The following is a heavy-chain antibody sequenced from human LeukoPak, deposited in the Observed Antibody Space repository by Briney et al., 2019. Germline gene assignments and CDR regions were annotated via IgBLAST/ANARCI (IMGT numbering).Heavy chain of an antibody. J-gene: IGHJ4*02. CDR1: GFTFSNYG. CDR3: ARDSALYYDSSGEFDY. D-gene: IGHD3-22*01. V-gene: IGHV3-30-3*01. Sequence: GGSLRLSCAASGFTFSNYGMHWVRQAPGKGLEWVAVISDDGSKKYHADSVQGRFTISRDNSKNTLYLKMNSLRAEDTAVYYCARDSALYYDSSGEFDYWGQGTLVTVSS. CDR2: ISDDGSKK.